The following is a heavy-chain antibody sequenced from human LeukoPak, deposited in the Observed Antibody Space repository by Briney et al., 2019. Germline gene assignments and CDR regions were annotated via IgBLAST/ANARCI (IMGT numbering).Heavy chain of an antibody. CDR1: GFTVSSNY. Sequence: GGSLRLSCAASGFTVSSNYISWVRQAPGKGLEWVSVIYSGGSTYCADSVKGRLTISRDNSKNTLYLQMNSLRAEDTAVYYCARDLTRYGSGSYLAFDIWGQGTMVTVSS. CDR2: IYSGGST. CDR3: ARDLTRYGSGSYLAFDI. J-gene: IGHJ3*02. D-gene: IGHD3-10*01. V-gene: IGHV3-53*01.